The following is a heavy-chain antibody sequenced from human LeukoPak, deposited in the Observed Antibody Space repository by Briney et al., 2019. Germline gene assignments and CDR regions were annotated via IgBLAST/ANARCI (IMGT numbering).Heavy chain of an antibody. D-gene: IGHD5-12*01. V-gene: IGHV4-39*07. CDR1: GVSISSSNSY. Sequence: SETLSLTCTVSGVSISSSNSYWGWIRQPPGKGLEWIGSIYYSGSTYCNPSLKSRVTISVDTSKNQFSLKLSSVTAADTAVYYCARLSGYGLHYYYYMDVWGKGTTVTVSS. J-gene: IGHJ6*03. CDR3: ARLSGYGLHYYYYMDV. CDR2: IYYSGST.